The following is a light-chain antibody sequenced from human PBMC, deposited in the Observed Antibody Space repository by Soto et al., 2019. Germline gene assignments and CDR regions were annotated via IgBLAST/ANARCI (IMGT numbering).Light chain of an antibody. J-gene: IGKJ4*01. Sequence: EIHMTQSPSSLSESVVDIVTITCRASQSISSYLNWYQQKPGKAPKLLIYAAYSLQSGVQSRLSESGYGTDLTLTIRSLQPEECATYYGQQRYSTLLTFGGGTKGDIK. CDR2: AAY. CDR3: QQRYSTLLT. V-gene: IGKV1-39*01. CDR1: QSISSY.